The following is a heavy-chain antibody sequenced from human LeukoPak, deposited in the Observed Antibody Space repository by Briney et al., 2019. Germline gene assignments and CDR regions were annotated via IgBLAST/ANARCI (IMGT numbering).Heavy chain of an antibody. J-gene: IGHJ4*02. V-gene: IGHV4-34*01. CDR2: INHSGST. Sequence: SETLSLTCAVYGGSFSGYYWSWIRQPPGKGLEWIGEINHSGSTNYNPSLKSRVTISVDTSKNQFSLKLSSVTAADTAVYYCARHGEWGIAAAYFDYWGQGTLVTVSS. CDR3: ARHGEWGIAAAYFDY. D-gene: IGHD6-13*01. CDR1: GGSFSGYY.